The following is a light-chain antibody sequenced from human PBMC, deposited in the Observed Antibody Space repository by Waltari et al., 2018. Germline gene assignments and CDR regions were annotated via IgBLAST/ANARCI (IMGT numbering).Light chain of an antibody. CDR2: DAS. V-gene: IGKV3-11*01. CDR1: QNVGSY. J-gene: IGKJ2*01. Sequence: EIVLTQSPATLSLSPGERATLSCRASQNVGSYLAWYQQKPGQAPRLLIYDASNRTTGTPARFSGSGSGTDFTLTVSSLEPEDFAVYYCQQRSNGVTFGQGTKLEI. CDR3: QQRSNGVT.